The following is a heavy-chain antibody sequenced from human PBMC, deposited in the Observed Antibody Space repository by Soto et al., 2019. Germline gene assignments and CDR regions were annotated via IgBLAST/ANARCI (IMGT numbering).Heavy chain of an antibody. D-gene: IGHD3-22*01. CDR2: ISYDGSNK. CDR3: AKDLKYYYDSSGYYYDWYFDL. J-gene: IGHJ2*01. Sequence: QVQLVESGGGVVQPGRSLRLSCAASGFTFSSYGMHWVRQAPGKGLEWVAVISYDGSNKYYADSVKGRFTISRDNSKNTLYLQMTSLRAEDTAVYYCAKDLKYYYDSSGYYYDWYFDLWGRGTLVTVSS. CDR1: GFTFSSYG. V-gene: IGHV3-30*18.